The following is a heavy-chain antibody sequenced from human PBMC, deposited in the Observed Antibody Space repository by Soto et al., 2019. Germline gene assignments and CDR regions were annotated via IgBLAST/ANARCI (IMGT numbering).Heavy chain of an antibody. CDR2: IRGGGQT. CDR3: AREIVGRYFDS. D-gene: IGHD1-26*01. V-gene: IGHV3-23*01. Sequence: GGSLRLSCAASGFTSSVYAMSWVRQAPGKGLEWVSAIRGGGQTFYADSVEGRFTMSRDNSQNTLFLQMNSLRAEDTAVYYCAREIVGRYFDSWGQGTLVTVSS. J-gene: IGHJ4*02. CDR1: GFTSSVYA.